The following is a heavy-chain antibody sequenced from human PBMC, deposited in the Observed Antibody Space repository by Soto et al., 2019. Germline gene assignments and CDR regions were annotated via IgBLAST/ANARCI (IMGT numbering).Heavy chain of an antibody. V-gene: IGHV3-21*01. J-gene: IGHJ5*01. CDR1: GFSFGTYA. CDR3: ATGTHPPLLVS. D-gene: IGHD1-26*01. CDR2: ISFSSSYI. Sequence: PGGSLRLSCAASGFSFGTYAMNWVRQAPGKGLVWVSFISFSSSYIYYADSVRGRFTVSRDNAKNSLYLQLNNLRAEDTAVYYCATGTHPPLLVSRGPGTLVTVSS.